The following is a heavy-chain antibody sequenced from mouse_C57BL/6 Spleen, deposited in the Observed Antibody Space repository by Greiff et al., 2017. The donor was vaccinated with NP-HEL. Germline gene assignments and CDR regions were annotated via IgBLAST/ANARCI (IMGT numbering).Heavy chain of an antibody. Sequence: QVQLKESGAELVKPGASVKISCKASGYAFSSYWMNWVKQRPGKGLEWIGQIYPGDGDTNYNGKFKGKATLTADKSSSTAYMQLSSLTSEDSAVYFCARDYSNYGYYAMDYWGQGTSVTVCS. CDR1: GYAFSSYW. CDR3: ARDYSNYGYYAMDY. D-gene: IGHD2-5*01. J-gene: IGHJ4*01. CDR2: IYPGDGDT. V-gene: IGHV1-80*01.